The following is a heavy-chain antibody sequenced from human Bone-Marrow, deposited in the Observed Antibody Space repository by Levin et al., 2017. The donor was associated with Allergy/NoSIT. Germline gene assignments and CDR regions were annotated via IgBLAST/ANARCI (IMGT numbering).Heavy chain of an antibody. V-gene: IGHV5-10-1*01. CDR1: GYSFTSYW. D-gene: IGHD6-19*01. CDR2: IDPSDAYT. Sequence: GGSLRLSCKGSGYSFTSYWISWVRQMPGKGLEWMGRIDPSDAYTNYSPAFQGHVTISADTSITTAYLQWSSLKSSDTAMYYCARRLSSGWYSVDYWGQGTLVTVSS. J-gene: IGHJ4*02. CDR3: ARRLSSGWYSVDY.